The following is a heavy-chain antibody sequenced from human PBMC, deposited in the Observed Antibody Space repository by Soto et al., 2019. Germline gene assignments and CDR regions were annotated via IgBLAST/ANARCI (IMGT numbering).Heavy chain of an antibody. J-gene: IGHJ4*02. CDR3: TKGTGGYPSYSHY. D-gene: IGHD5-12*01. Sequence: GGSLRLSCAASGFSFDGFAMHWVRQAPGKGLEWVSSISSTSHYIDYADSVKGRFTISRDNAKNSLYLQMTSLRVEDTALYYCTKGTGGYPSYSHYWGRGTLVTVSS. CDR2: ISSTSHYI. V-gene: IGHV3-9*01. CDR1: GFSFDGFA.